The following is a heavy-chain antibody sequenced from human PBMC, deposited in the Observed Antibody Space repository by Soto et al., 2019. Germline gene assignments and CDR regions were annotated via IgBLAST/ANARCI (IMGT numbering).Heavy chain of an antibody. CDR3: ARGGRITIFGVVIINRFDY. CDR1: GGSFSGYY. J-gene: IGHJ4*02. Sequence: QVQLQQWGAGLLKPSETLSLTCAVYGGSFSGYYWSWIRQPPGKGLEWIGEINHSGSTNYNPSLKRRVTISVDTSKNQFSLKLSSVTAADTAVYYCARGGRITIFGVVIINRFDYWGQGTLVTVSS. V-gene: IGHV4-34*01. D-gene: IGHD3-3*01. CDR2: INHSGST.